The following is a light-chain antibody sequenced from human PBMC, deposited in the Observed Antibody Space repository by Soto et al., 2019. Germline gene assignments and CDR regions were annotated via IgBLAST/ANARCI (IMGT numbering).Light chain of an antibody. CDR1: QSLPYNNTYNY. J-gene: IGKJ5*01. CDR2: FGS. Sequence: LVTQSPLTLPVTPGEPASISCRSSQSLPYNNTYNYLDWYVQKPGQSPQLLIYFGSNRAPGVPDRFSGSGSGTDFTLKINRVEAEDVGTYYCMQALQSLTFGQGTRLEIK. CDR3: MQALQSLT. V-gene: IGKV2-28*01.